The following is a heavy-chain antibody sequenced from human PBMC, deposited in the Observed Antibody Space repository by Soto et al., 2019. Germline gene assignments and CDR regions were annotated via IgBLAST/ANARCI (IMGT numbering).Heavy chain of an antibody. J-gene: IGHJ6*02. CDR1: GYTFTSYA. CDR3: ARDGGPTGYYYYYGMDV. Sequence: ASVKVSCKASGYTFTSYAMHWVRQAPGQRLEWMGWINAGNGNTKYSQKFQGRVTITRGTSASTAYMELSSLRSEDTAVYYCARDGGPTGYYYYYGMDVWGQGTTVTVSS. CDR2: INAGNGNT. V-gene: IGHV1-3*01. D-gene: IGHD3-16*01.